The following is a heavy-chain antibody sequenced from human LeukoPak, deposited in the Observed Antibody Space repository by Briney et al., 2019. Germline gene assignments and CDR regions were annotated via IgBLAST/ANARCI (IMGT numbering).Heavy chain of an antibody. CDR3: AKDLYSNYGPADY. D-gene: IGHD4-11*01. CDR1: GFTFSSYA. J-gene: IGHJ4*02. CDR2: INGGGVNT. Sequence: GGSLRLSCAASGFTFSSYAMSWVRQAPGKGLEWVSTINGGGVNTHYADSVGGRFTISRDNSKNTLFLQMNSLGDEDTAVYYCAKDLYSNYGPADYWGQGNLVTVSS. V-gene: IGHV3-23*01.